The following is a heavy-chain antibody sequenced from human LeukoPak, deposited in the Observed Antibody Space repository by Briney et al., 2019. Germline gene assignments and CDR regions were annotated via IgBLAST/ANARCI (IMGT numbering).Heavy chain of an antibody. D-gene: IGHD6-19*01. CDR1: GGTFSSYA. J-gene: IGHJ3*02. Sequence: VASVKVSCKASGGTFSSYAISWVRQAPGQGLEWMGRIIPIFGIANYAQKFQGRVTITADKSTSTAYMELSSLRSEDTAVYYCARAWEQWLDEAFDIWGQGTMVTVSS. CDR2: IIPIFGIA. CDR3: ARAWEQWLDEAFDI. V-gene: IGHV1-69*04.